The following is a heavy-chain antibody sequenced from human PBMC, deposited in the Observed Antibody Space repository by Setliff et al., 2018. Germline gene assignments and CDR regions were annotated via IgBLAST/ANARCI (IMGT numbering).Heavy chain of an antibody. Sequence: GGSLRLSCAGSGFTFNTYWMTWVRQAPGKGLEWVASITHDGSKTYILDSVKGRFTISRDNTKNSLYLQMNSLRGEDTAVYYCARQPGSQTTFFDYWGQGTLVTVSS. D-gene: IGHD4-4*01. V-gene: IGHV3-7*01. CDR2: ITHDGSKT. CDR1: GFTFNTYW. J-gene: IGHJ4*02. CDR3: ARQPGSQTTFFDY.